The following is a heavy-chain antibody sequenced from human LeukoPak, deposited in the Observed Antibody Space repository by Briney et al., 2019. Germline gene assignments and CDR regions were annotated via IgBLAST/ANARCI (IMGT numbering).Heavy chain of an antibody. Sequence: GGSLRLSCAASGFTFDDYAMHWVRQAPGKGPEWVSGISWNSGSIGYADSVKGRFTISRDNAKNSLYLQMNSLRAEDTALYYCAKGSITMVRGKGSYFDYWGQGTLVTVSS. CDR1: GFTFDDYA. D-gene: IGHD3-10*01. CDR2: ISWNSGSI. J-gene: IGHJ4*02. CDR3: AKGSITMVRGKGSYFDY. V-gene: IGHV3-9*01.